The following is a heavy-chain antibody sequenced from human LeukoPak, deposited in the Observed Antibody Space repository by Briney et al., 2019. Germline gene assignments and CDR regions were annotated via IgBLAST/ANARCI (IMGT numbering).Heavy chain of an antibody. J-gene: IGHJ4*02. CDR2: IYYSGGT. CDR1: GGSISSYY. Sequence: SETLSLTCTVSGGSISSYYWSWIRQPPGKGLEWIGYIYYSGGTNYNPSLKSRVTISVDTSKNQFSLKLSSVTAADTAVYYCARVPTQSSGYYDSSGYPFDYWGQGTLVTVSS. V-gene: IGHV4-59*01. D-gene: IGHD3-22*01. CDR3: ARVPTQSSGYYDSSGYPFDY.